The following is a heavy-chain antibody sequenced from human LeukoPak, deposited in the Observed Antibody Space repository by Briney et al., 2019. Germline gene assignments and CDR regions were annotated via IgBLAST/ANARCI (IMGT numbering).Heavy chain of an antibody. CDR2: MNPNSGNT. V-gene: IGHV1-8*01. CDR1: GYTFTSYD. J-gene: IGHJ5*02. Sequence: GASVKVSCKASGYTFTSYDINWVRQAPGQGLEWMGWMNPNSGNTGYAQKFQGRVTMTRNTSISTAYMELSSLRSEDTAVYYCARGRGRSRSSGWRNWFDPWGQGTLVTVSS. CDR3: ARGRGRSRSSGWRNWFDP. D-gene: IGHD6-19*01.